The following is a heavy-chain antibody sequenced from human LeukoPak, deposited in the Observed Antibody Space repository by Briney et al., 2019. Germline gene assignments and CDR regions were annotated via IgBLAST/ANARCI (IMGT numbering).Heavy chain of an antibody. V-gene: IGHV4-31*03. CDR1: GGSISSSSYY. CDR2: IYYSGST. D-gene: IGHD4-17*01. Sequence: SETLSLTCTVSGGSISSSSYYWGWIRQPPGKGLEWIGYIYYSGSTYYNPSLKSRVTISVDTSKNQFSLKLSSVTAADTAVYYCASLDYGDYPKGTYWGQGTLVTVSS. J-gene: IGHJ4*02. CDR3: ASLDYGDYPKGTY.